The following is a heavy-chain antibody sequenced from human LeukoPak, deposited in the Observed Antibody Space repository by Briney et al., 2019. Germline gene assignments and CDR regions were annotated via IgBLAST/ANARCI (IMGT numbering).Heavy chain of an antibody. Sequence: SETLSLTCPVSGGSVSSGSHYWSWIRQPPGKGLEWIGHVYYSGSTSYNPSLKGRVTISVDTSKNHFSLELHSVTAADTAVYYCARAPIAAAGTLAVYRYWGQGTLVTVSS. D-gene: IGHD6-13*01. CDR3: ARAPIAAAGTLAVYRY. V-gene: IGHV4-61*03. CDR1: GGSVSSGSHY. J-gene: IGHJ4*02. CDR2: VYYSGST.